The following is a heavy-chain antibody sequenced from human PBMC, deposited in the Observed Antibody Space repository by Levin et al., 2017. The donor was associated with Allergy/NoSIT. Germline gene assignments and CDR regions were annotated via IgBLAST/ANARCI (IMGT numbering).Heavy chain of an antibody. J-gene: IGHJ5*02. V-gene: IGHV4-39*01. D-gene: IGHD4-23*01. Sequence: PSQTLSLTCPVSGGSISTNYYLGWIRQSPGEGLEWIGSIYYSGSAYYNSSLKSRVSISVDTSKNQFSLRLSSVTAADTAVYYCGRQIVGYYGGNSVYWFDPWGQGTRVTVSS. CDR1: GGSISTNYY. CDR3: GRQIVGYYGGNSVYWFDP. CDR2: IYYSGSA.